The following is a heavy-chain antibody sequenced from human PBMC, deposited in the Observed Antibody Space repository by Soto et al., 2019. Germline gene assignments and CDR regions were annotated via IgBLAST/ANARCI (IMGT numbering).Heavy chain of an antibody. CDR2: ISGSGGST. CDR1: GFTFSSYA. Sequence: GGSLRLSCAASGFTFSSYAMSWVRQAPGKGLEWVSAISGSGGSTYYADSVKGRFTISIDNSKNTLYLQMNSLRAEDTAVYYCAKDGGYSSSWYYFDYWGQGTLVTVSS. V-gene: IGHV3-23*01. CDR3: AKDGGYSSSWYYFDY. J-gene: IGHJ4*02. D-gene: IGHD6-13*01.